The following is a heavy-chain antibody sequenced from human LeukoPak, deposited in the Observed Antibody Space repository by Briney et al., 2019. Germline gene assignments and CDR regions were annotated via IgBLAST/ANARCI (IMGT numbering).Heavy chain of an antibody. CDR1: GYSISSGYY. V-gene: IGHV4-38-2*01. CDR3: ASLYYDISNGGFDY. Sequence: KPSETLSLTCAVSGYSISSGYYWGWIRQPPGKGLEWIGSIYHSRSTYYNPSLKSRVTISVDTSKNQFSLKLSSVTAADTAVYYCASLYYDISNGGFDYWGQGTLVTVSS. CDR2: IYHSRST. D-gene: IGHD3-9*01. J-gene: IGHJ4*02.